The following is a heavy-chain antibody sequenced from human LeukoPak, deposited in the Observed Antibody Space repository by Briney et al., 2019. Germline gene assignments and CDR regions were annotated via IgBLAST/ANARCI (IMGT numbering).Heavy chain of an antibody. CDR2: IYYSGST. J-gene: IGHJ4*02. CDR1: GGSISSSSYY. Sequence: PSETLSLTCTVSGGSISSSSYYWGWIRQPPGKGLEWIGSIYYSGSTYYNPSLKSRVTISVDTSKNQFSLKLSSVTAADTAVYYCARESDETYSSSAVDYFDYWGQGTLVAVSS. V-gene: IGHV4-39*07. D-gene: IGHD6-6*01. CDR3: ARESDETYSSSAVDYFDY.